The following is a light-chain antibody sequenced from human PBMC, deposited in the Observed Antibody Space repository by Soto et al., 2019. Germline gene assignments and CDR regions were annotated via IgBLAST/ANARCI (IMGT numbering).Light chain of an antibody. CDR3: QQSYSTPIT. CDR1: QSISSW. J-gene: IGKJ5*01. V-gene: IGKV1-39*01. CDR2: AAS. Sequence: DIHMTQSPSTLSTSLGDRVTITCRASQSISSWLAWYQQKPGKAPKLLIYAASSLQSGVPSRFSGSGSGTDFTLTISSLQPEDFATYYCQQSYSTPITFGQGTRLEIK.